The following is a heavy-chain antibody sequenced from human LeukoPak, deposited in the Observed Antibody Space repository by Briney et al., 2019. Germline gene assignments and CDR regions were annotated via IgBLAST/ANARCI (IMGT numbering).Heavy chain of an antibody. CDR1: GFIVSGNY. D-gene: IGHD5-12*01. CDR3: ARSPLRGYSGYYYHMDV. Sequence: PAGSLRLSCAASGFIVSGNYMSWVRQAPGKGLEWVSLIYSGGNTFYADSVKGRVTISRDNSKKMLYLQMNSLAAEDTAVYYCARSPLRGYSGYYYHMDVWGKGTMVTVSS. V-gene: IGHV3-53*01. J-gene: IGHJ6*03. CDR2: IYSGGNT.